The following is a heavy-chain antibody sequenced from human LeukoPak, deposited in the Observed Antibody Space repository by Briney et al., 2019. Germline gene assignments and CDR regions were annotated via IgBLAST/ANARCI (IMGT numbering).Heavy chain of an antibody. CDR3: ATIVVVNAIGDY. CDR1: GFTFSSYA. V-gene: IGHV3-23*01. Sequence: AGGSLRLSCAASGFTFSSYAMSWVRQAPGKGLEWVSSLTASGGSTYYADSVKGRFTISRDNSKNTLYLQMNSLRAEDTAVYYCATIVVVNAIGDYWGQGTLVIVSS. D-gene: IGHD2-21*01. J-gene: IGHJ4*02. CDR2: LTASGGST.